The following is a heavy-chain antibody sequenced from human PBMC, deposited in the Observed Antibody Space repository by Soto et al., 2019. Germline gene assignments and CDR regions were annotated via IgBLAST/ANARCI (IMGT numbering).Heavy chain of an antibody. J-gene: IGHJ4*02. CDR1: GFMFSSYW. Sequence: PGGSLRLSCAASGFMFSSYWMSWVRQAPGRGLEWVANIKQDGSEKHYVDSVKGRFTISRDNAKNALYLQMNSLRAEDTAVYYCARGSRPQLFGDYGDYFDCWGQGILVTVSS. V-gene: IGHV3-7*03. CDR3: ARGSRPQLFGDYGDYFDC. D-gene: IGHD2-21*01. CDR2: IKQDGSEK.